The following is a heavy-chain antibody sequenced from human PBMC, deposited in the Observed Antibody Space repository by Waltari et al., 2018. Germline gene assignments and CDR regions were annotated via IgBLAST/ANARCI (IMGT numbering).Heavy chain of an antibody. CDR3: AKVSTEGIAALDY. CDR2: IDPEDGET. D-gene: IGHD6-13*01. CDR1: AHTFTDYY. V-gene: IGHV1-69-2*01. J-gene: IGHJ4*02. Sequence: EVQLIQSGAEVKKPGATVKISCKASAHTFTDYYIHWVQQAPGKGLVWMGLIDPEDGETVYAENFQGRVTITADRSTDTVYMELSSVRSEDTAVYYCAKVSTEGIAALDYWGQGTLVTVSS.